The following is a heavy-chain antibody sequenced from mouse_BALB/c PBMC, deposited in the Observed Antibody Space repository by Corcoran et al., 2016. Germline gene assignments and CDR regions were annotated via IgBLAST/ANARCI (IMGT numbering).Heavy chain of an antibody. CDR1: GYSFTGYY. D-gene: IGHD2-1*01. V-gene: IGHV1S34*01. Sequence: LVKTGASVKISCKASGYSFTGYYMHWVKQSHGKSLEWIGYISCYNGATSYNQKFKGKATFTVDTSYSTAYMQFNSLTSEDSAVYYFAISGYGNYDYAMDFWGQGTSVTVSS. CDR2: ISCYNGAT. J-gene: IGHJ4*01. CDR3: AISGYGNYDYAMDF.